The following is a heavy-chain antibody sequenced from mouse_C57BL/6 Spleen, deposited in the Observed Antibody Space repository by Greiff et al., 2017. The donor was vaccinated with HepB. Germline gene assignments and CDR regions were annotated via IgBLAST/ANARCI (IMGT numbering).Heavy chain of an antibody. CDR2: IDPNSGGT. D-gene: IGHD1-1*01. J-gene: IGHJ1*03. CDR1: GYTFTSYW. V-gene: IGHV1-72*01. Sequence: QVHVKQPGAELVKPGASVKLSCKASGYTFTSYWMHWVKQRPGRGLEWIGRIDPNSGGTKYNEKFKSKATLTVDKPSSTAYMQLSSLTSEDSAVYYCARENGSSYVGWYFDVWGTGTTVTVSS. CDR3: ARENGSSYVGWYFDV.